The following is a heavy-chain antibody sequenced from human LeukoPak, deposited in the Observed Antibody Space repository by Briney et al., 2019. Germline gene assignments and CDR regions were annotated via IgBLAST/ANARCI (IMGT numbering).Heavy chain of an antibody. CDR3: ARPTYCGSNCYFNFDY. D-gene: IGHD2-21*02. CDR1: GYTLATYF. J-gene: IGHJ4*02. CDR2: IKPNSGVT. V-gene: IGHV1-2*02. Sequence: ASVSVSCKVAGYTLATYFIHWVPQAHGQGLEWMGYIKPNSGVTNYAQKFRGRVTMTWDTSISTAYIELSGLTPDDTAIYYCARPTYCGSNCYFNFDYWGQGTLVTVSS.